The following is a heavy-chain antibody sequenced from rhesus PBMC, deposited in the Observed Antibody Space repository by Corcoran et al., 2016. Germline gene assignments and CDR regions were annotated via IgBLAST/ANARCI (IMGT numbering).Heavy chain of an antibody. CDR1: DGSISSRY. J-gene: IGHJ4*01. V-gene: IGHV4-169*01. CDR3: ARYGGYYYFDF. CDR2: IHGSGSAT. D-gene: IGHD6-37*01. Sequence: QLQLQASGPGLVTPSETLSLTCAVSDGSISSRYWSWIRQAPGKGLEWIGYIHGSGSATSYSPSHKSRVTRAGDTAKNQLSLKLYSVTAADSAVYFCARYGGYYYFDFWGQGVLVTVSS.